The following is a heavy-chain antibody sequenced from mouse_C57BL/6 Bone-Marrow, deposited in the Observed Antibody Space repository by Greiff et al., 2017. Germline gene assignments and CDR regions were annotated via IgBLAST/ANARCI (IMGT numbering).Heavy chain of an antibody. V-gene: IGHV1-81*01. CDR3: ARRRVYYDYSYFDY. D-gene: IGHD2-4*01. Sequence: QVQLQQSGAELARPGASVKLSCKASGYTFTSYGISWVKQRTGQGLEWIGEIYPRSGNTYYNEKFKGKATLTADKSSSTAYMELRSLTSEDSAVYFCARRRVYYDYSYFDYWGQGTTLTVSS. J-gene: IGHJ2*01. CDR1: GYTFTSYG. CDR2: IYPRSGNT.